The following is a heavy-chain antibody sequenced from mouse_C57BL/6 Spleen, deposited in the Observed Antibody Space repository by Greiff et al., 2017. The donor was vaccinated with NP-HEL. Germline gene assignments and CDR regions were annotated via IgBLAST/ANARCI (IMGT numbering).Heavy chain of an antibody. V-gene: IGHV1-54*01. J-gene: IGHJ2*01. CDR2: INPGSGGT. Sequence: VQLQQSGAELVRPGTSVKVSCKASGYAFTNYLIEWVKQRPGQGLEWIGVINPGSGGTNYNEKFKGKATLTADKSSSTAYMQLSSLTSEDSAVYFWAISTMVTTADYFDYWGQGTTLTVSS. D-gene: IGHD2-2*01. CDR1: GYAFTNYL. CDR3: AISTMVTTADYFDY.